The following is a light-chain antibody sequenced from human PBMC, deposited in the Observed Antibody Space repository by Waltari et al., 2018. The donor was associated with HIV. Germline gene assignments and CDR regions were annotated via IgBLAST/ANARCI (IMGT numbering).Light chain of an antibody. V-gene: IGLV1-47*01. CDR1: NSNIESNY. J-gene: IGLJ1*01. CDR3: ASWDDSLNAFV. CDR2: RKS. Sequence: QSVLTQPPSASATPGQRITLSCSGGNSNIESNYVSLYQQLPGTAPKVFIYRKSHRPSGVPDRLSGAKSGTSASLIISGLRSGDEADYYCASWDDSLNAFVFGTGTKVTVL.